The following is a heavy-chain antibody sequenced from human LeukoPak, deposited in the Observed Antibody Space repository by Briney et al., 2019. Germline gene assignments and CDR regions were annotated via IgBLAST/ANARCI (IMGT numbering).Heavy chain of an antibody. Sequence: SVKVSCKASGGTFSSYAISWVRRAPGQGLEWMGGIIPIFGTANYAQKFQGRVTITADESTSTAYMELSSLRSEDTAVYYCARGPLRLSLPYSSSWYDHKHADYYYYGMDVWGQGTTVTVSS. CDR2: IIPIFGTA. D-gene: IGHD6-13*01. J-gene: IGHJ6*02. V-gene: IGHV1-69*13. CDR3: ARGPLRLSLPYSSSWYDHKHADYYYYGMDV. CDR1: GGTFSSYA.